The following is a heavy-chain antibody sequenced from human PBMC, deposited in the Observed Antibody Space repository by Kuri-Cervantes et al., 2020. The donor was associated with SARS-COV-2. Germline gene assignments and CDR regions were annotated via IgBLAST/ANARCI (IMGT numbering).Heavy chain of an antibody. CDR2: IYTSGST. D-gene: IGHD6-19*01. CDR3: ARSRIAVADWYFDL. J-gene: IGHJ2*01. Sequence: ESLKISCTVSGGSISSSSYYWGWIRQPPGKGLEWIGRIYTSGSTNYNPSLKSRVTMSVDTSKNQFSLKLSSVTAADTAVYYCARSRIAVADWYFDLWGRGTLVTVSS. CDR1: GGSISSSSYY. V-gene: IGHV4-61*05.